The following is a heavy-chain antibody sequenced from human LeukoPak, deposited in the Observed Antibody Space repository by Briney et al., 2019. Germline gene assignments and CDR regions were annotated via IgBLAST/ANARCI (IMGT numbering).Heavy chain of an antibody. J-gene: IGHJ6*03. CDR1: GFTFSSYG. Sequence: GGSLRLSCAASGFTFSSYGMHWVRQAPGKGLEWVAFIRHDGSNKYYADSVKGRFTISRDNSKNTLYLQMNSLRAEDTAVYYCAKVMSMFRGVIIRGYYYMDVWGKGTTVTISS. D-gene: IGHD3-10*01. CDR3: AKVMSMFRGVIIRGYYYMDV. V-gene: IGHV3-30*02. CDR2: IRHDGSNK.